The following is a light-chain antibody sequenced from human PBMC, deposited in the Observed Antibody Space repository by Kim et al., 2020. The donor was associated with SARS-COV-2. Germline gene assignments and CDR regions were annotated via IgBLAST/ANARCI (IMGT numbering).Light chain of an antibody. CDR3: PKYNSAPWT. J-gene: IGKJ1*01. V-gene: IGKV1-27*01. CDR2: AAS. Sequence: PCLGDRVTITCRASQDIAKSLAWYQQRPGKVPKLLIYAASTLQSGVPSRFSGSVSGAEVTLTNGGLQTVEVATYYCPKYNSAPWTFGPGTTVDIK. CDR1: QDIAKS.